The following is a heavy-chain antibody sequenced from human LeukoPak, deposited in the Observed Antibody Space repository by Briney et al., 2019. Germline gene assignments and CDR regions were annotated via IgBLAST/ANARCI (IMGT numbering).Heavy chain of an antibody. V-gene: IGHV3-23*01. J-gene: IGHJ4*02. CDR2: ISANGGST. CDR3: AKIRDGYKLPIFDY. Sequence: GGSLRLSCAASGFTFRSYVMRWVRQAPGKGLEWVSSISANGGSTYYADSVKGRFTISRDNSKNTLYLQMNSLRAEDTAVYYCAKIRDGYKLPIFDYWGQGTLVTVSS. CDR1: GFTFRSYV. D-gene: IGHD5-24*01.